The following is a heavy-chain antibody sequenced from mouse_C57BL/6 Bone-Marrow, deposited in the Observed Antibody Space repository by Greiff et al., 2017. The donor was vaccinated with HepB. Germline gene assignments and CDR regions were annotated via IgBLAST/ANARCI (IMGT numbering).Heavy chain of an antibody. CDR1: GYSITSGYY. CDR3: ARDTTVVLDY. D-gene: IGHD1-1*01. Sequence: EVKVEESGPGLVKPSQSLSLTCSVTGYSITSGYYWNCIRQFPGNKLEWMGYISYDGSNNYNPSLKNRISITHDTSKNQFFLKLNSVTTEDTATYYCARDTTVVLDYWGQGTTLTVSS. V-gene: IGHV3-6*01. CDR2: ISYDGSN. J-gene: IGHJ2*01.